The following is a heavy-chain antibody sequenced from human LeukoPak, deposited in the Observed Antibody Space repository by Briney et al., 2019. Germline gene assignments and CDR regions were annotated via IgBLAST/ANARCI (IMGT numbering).Heavy chain of an antibody. V-gene: IGHV4-34*01. CDR2: INQSGHT. CDR1: GGSFSDYG. J-gene: IGHJ6*03. D-gene: IGHD5-12*01. Sequence: SETLSLTCAVYGGSFSDYGWSWIRQSPGKGLEWIGEINQSGHTNCDPSLKSRVTMSIDTSKSQFSLKLNSVTAADTAVYYCARAGRKFNSGYGIRYYYMDVWGKGTTVTVSS. CDR3: ARAGRKFNSGYGIRYYYMDV.